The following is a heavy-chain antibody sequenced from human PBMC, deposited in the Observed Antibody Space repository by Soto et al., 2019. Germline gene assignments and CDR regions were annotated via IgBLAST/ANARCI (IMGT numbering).Heavy chain of an antibody. CDR2: ISGSGGST. V-gene: IGHV3-23*01. CDR3: ANSPYVWGSYLLRFDY. CDR1: GFTFSSYA. Sequence: GGSLRLSCAASGFTFSSYAMSWVRQAPGKGLEWVSAISGSGGSTYYADSVKGRFTISRDNSKNTLYLQMNSLRAEDTAVYYCANSPYVWGSYLLRFDYWGQGTLVTVSS. J-gene: IGHJ4*02. D-gene: IGHD3-16*02.